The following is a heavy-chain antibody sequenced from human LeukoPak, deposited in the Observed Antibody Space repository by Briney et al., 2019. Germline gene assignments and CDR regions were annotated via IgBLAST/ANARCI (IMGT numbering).Heavy chain of an antibody. D-gene: IGHD3-22*01. J-gene: IGHJ4*02. CDR3: ARAPHYYDSSGYNPEYFDY. Sequence: NSSETLPLTCAVYGGSFSGYYWSWIRQPPGKGLEWIGEINHSGSTNYNPSLKSRVTISVDTSKNQFSLKLSSVTAADTAVYYCARAPHYYDSSGYNPEYFDYWGQGTLVTVSS. CDR2: INHSGST. V-gene: IGHV4-34*01. CDR1: GGSFSGYY.